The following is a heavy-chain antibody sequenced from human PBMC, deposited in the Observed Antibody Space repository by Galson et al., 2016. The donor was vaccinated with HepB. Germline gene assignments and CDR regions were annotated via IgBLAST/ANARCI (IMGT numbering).Heavy chain of an antibody. Sequence: SLRLSCAASGFTFSTYGMHWVRQAPGKGLEWVAILWNDGTTKHYADSVKGRFTISRDNSQNTLYLQMDSLRAEDTAVYYCARDANWNQIYYYYVMDVWGQGATVTGSS. V-gene: IGHV3-33*01. CDR3: ARDANWNQIYYYYVMDV. CDR2: LWNDGTTK. CDR1: GFTFSTYG. D-gene: IGHD1-20*01. J-gene: IGHJ6*02.